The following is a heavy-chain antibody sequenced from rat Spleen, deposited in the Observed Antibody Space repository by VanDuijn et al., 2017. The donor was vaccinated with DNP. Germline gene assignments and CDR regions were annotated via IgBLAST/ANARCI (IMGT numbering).Heavy chain of an antibody. J-gene: IGHJ3*01. Sequence: EVQLVESGGDLLQPGRSLKLSCAASGFNFNDYWMGWVRQAPGKGLEWVASISTSGGSTYYRDSVKGRFTVSRDNAYSTLYLQMDSLRSEDTATYFCAGNYYDGSSYYPFAYWGQGTLVTVSS. CDR1: GFNFNDYW. V-gene: IGHV5S23*01. CDR2: ISTSGGST. D-gene: IGHD1-12*02. CDR3: AGNYYDGSSYYPFAY.